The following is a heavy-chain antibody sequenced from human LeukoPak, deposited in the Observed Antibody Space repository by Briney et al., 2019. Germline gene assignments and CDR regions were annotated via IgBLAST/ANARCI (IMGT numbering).Heavy chain of an antibody. Sequence: ASVKVSCKASGYTFTSYDINWVRQAPGQGLEWMGWMNANNGNTGYAQKFQGRVTMTRSTSISTAYMELNSLRSDDTAVYYCAREYRHQPDWGQGTLVTVSS. J-gene: IGHJ4*02. CDR2: MNANNGNT. CDR1: GYTFTSYD. CDR3: AREYRHQPD. V-gene: IGHV1-8*01. D-gene: IGHD5-12*01.